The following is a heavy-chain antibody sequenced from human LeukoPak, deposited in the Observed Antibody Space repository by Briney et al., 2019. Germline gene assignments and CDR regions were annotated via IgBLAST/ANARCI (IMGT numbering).Heavy chain of an antibody. CDR2: ISFDGSNK. V-gene: IGHV3-30*04. Sequence: GRSLRLSCAASGFTFSSFAMNWVRQAPGKGLEWVAVISFDGSNKYYADSVKGRFTISRDNSKNTMYLQMNSLRAEDTAVYFCARGPAYYYDSSGYYPGFNYWGQGTLVTVSS. J-gene: IGHJ4*02. CDR1: GFTFSSFA. D-gene: IGHD3-22*01. CDR3: ARGPAYYYDSSGYYPGFNY.